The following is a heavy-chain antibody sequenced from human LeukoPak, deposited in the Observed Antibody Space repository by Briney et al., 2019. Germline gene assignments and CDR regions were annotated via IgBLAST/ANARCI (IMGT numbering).Heavy chain of an antibody. CDR3: AREPTRLLWFGPPGWFDP. D-gene: IGHD3-10*01. CDR1: GGSISRYY. J-gene: IGHJ5*02. CDR2: IYTSGST. V-gene: IGHV4-4*07. Sequence: SETLSLTCTVSGGSISRYYWSWIRQPAGKGLEWIGRIYTSGSTNYNPSLKSRVTMSVDTSKNQFSLKLSSVTAADTAVYYCAREPTRLLWFGPPGWFDPWGQGTLVTVSS.